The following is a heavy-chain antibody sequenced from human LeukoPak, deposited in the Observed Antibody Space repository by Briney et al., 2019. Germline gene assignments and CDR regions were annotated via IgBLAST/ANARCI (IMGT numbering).Heavy chain of an antibody. CDR1: GFTVSSNY. Sequence: GGSLRLSCAASGFTVSSNYMRWVRQAPGKGMEWVSVIYSSGSTYYADTVKGRFTISRDNPQTTLNLQMNSLRPEDRAVYYWARNLYGVSHDYWGQGTLVTVSS. V-gene: IGHV3-53*01. CDR2: IYSSGST. J-gene: IGHJ4*02. D-gene: IGHD4-17*01. CDR3: ARNLYGVSHDY.